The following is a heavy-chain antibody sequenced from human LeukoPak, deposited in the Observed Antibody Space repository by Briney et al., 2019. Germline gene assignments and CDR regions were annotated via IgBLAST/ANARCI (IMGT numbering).Heavy chain of an antibody. CDR1: GFTYSDYY. V-gene: IGHV3-11*01. D-gene: IGHD2-15*01. CDR3: ARDPPLYCSGGSCSY. Sequence: GGSLRLSCAASGFTYSDYYMSWIRQAPGKGLEWVSYISSSGSTIYYADSVKGRFTISRDNAKNSLYLQMNSLRAEDTAVYYCARDPPLYCSGGSCSYWGQGTLVTVSS. CDR2: ISSSGSTI. J-gene: IGHJ4*02.